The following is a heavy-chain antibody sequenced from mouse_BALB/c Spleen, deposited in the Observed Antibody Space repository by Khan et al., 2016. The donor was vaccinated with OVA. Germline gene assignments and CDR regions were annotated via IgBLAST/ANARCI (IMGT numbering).Heavy chain of an antibody. CDR2: ISYSGRT. CDR1: GYSITSDYA. V-gene: IGHV3-2*02. J-gene: IGHJ2*01. Sequence: EVQLQESGPGLVKPSQSLSLTCTVTGYSITSDYAWNWIRQFPGNKLEWMGYISYSGRTSYNPSLKSRISITRDTSTNQSFLQLDSVTTEDTATYCCARSVTITTVVATDCDYWGQGTTLTVSS. CDR3: ARSVTITTVVATDCDY. D-gene: IGHD1-1*01.